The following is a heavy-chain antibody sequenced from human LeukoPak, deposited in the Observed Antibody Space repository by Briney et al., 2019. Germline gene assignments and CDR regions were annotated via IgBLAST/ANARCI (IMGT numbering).Heavy chain of an antibody. D-gene: IGHD3-22*01. V-gene: IGHV3-74*01. CDR3: ARATHYYDSSFKGWFDP. CDR1: GFTFSSYW. CDR2: INSDGSST. J-gene: IGHJ5*02. Sequence: GGSLRLSCAASGFTFSSYWMHWVRQAPGKGQVWVSSINSDGSSTSYADSVKRRFTISRDNAKNTLYLQMNSLRAEDTAGDYCARATHYYDSSFKGWFDPWGQGTQVTVSS.